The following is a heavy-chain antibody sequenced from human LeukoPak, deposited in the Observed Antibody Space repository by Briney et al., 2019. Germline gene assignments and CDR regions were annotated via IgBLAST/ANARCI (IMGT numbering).Heavy chain of an antibody. Sequence: SETLSLTCTVSGGSISSSNWWSWVRQPPGKGLEWIGEIYHSGSTNYNPSLKSRVTISVDKSKNQFSLKLSSVTAADTAVYYCASREMKYSSGWYKSPMDVWGKGTTVTVSS. D-gene: IGHD6-19*01. CDR3: ASREMKYSSGWYKSPMDV. CDR2: IYHSGST. CDR1: GGSISSSNW. V-gene: IGHV4-4*02. J-gene: IGHJ6*03.